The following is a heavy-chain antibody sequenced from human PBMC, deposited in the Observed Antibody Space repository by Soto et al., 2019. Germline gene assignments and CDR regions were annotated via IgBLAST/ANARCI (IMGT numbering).Heavy chain of an antibody. V-gene: IGHV1-2*04. D-gene: IGHD3-3*01. CDR1: GYTFTGYY. CDR2: INPNSGGT. Sequence: ASVKVSCKASGYTFTGYYMHWVRQAPGQGLEWMGWINPNSGGTNYAQKFQGWVTMTRDTSISTAYMELSRLRSDDTAVYYCARGLHYDFWSGYYESPPMYNWFDPGGQGTRVTVSS. CDR3: ARGLHYDFWSGYYESPPMYNWFDP. J-gene: IGHJ5*02.